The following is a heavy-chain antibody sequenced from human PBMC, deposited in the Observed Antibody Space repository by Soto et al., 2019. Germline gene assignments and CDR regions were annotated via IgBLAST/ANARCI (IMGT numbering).Heavy chain of an antibody. V-gene: IGHV3-30*18. D-gene: IGHD6-13*01. Sequence: QVQLVESGGGVVQPGRSLRLSCAASGFTFSSYGMHWVRQAPGKGLEWVAVISYDGSNKYYADSVKGRFTISRDNSINTLYLQMNSLRAAATAVYDCAKDDPGIAAAVDPWGQGTLVTFSS. J-gene: IGHJ5*02. CDR1: GFTFSSYG. CDR2: ISYDGSNK. CDR3: AKDDPGIAAAVDP.